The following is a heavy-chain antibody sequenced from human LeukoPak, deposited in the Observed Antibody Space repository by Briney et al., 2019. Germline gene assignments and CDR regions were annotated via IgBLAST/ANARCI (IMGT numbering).Heavy chain of an antibody. CDR2: LYTSGST. CDR1: GGSISSYY. CDR3: ARDSYYYGSGYYAHFDY. V-gene: IGHV4-4*07. D-gene: IGHD3-10*01. Sequence: SETLSLTCTVSGGSISSYYWRWIRQPAGKGLEWIGRLYTSGSTNYNPSLKSRVTMSVDTSKNQFSLKLSSVTAADTAVYYCARDSYYYGSGYYAHFDYWGQGTLVTVSS. J-gene: IGHJ4*02.